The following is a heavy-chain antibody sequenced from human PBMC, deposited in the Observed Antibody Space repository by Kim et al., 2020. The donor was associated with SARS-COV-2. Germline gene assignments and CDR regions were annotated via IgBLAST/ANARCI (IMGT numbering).Heavy chain of an antibody. CDR3: AKVGYDWSIDY. Sequence: GGSLRLSCAASGFSFSNNWMYWVRQAPGKGLVLVSRIDSDGSITNYADSVKGRFIISRDNGKNTLYLQMKSLRAEDTAVYYCAKVGYDWSIDYWGQGTLVTVSS. V-gene: IGHV3-74*01. J-gene: IGHJ4*02. D-gene: IGHD3-9*01. CDR1: GFSFSNNW. CDR2: IDSDGSIT.